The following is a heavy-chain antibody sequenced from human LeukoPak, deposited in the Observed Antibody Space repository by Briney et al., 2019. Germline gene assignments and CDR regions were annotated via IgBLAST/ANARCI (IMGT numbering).Heavy chain of an antibody. D-gene: IGHD2-2*01. Sequence: GGSLRLSCAASGFTFSSYGVHWVRQAPGKGLEWVAFIRYDGSNKYYADSVKGRFTISRDNSKNTLYLQMNSLRAEDTAVYYCATYSSSNGREFQYWGQGTLVTVSS. CDR1: GFTFSSYG. J-gene: IGHJ1*01. CDR2: IRYDGSNK. CDR3: ATYSSSNGREFQY. V-gene: IGHV3-30*02.